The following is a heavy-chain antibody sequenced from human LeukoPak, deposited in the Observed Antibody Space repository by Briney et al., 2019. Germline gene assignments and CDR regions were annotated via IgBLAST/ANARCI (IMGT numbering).Heavy chain of an antibody. CDR2: IYSGGST. J-gene: IGHJ4*02. D-gene: IGHD6-19*01. V-gene: IGHV3-53*04. Sequence: PGGSLRLSCAASGFTFSDYTLNWVRQPPGKGLEWVSVIYSGGSTYYADSVKGRFTISRHNLKNTVYLQMNSLREEDTAVYYCARWSSGWSTDCWGQGTLVTVSS. CDR1: GFTFSDYT. CDR3: ARWSSGWSTDC.